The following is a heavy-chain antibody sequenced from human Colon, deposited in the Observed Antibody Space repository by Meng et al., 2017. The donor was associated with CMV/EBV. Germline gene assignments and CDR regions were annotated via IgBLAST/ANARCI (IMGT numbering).Heavy chain of an antibody. D-gene: IGHD5-12*01. CDR1: FSLIHVQLS. J-gene: IGHJ4*02. Sequence: FSLIHVQLSVSWMRQPPREAREELALVSWNDNEHYNPALKNRLTVTKDTSKNPVILRVANMDPVDSGTYFCAHGGGGYDFGAGGFDYWGQGTLVTVSS. V-gene: IGHV2-5*01. CDR3: AHGGGGYDFGAGGFDY. CDR2: VSWNDNE.